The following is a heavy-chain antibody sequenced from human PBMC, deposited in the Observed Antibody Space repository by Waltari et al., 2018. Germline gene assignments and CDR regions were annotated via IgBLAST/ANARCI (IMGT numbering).Heavy chain of an antibody. CDR3: ARVYCSGGSCYPDY. J-gene: IGHJ4*02. D-gene: IGHD2-15*01. CDR1: GGSISSYY. Sequence: QVQLQESGPGLVKPSETLSLTCTVSGGSISSYYWSWIRQPPGKGLEWIGYVYYSGRTNDNPSLKSRVTISVDPSKNQCSLKLSSVTAADTAVYYCARVYCSGGSCYPDYWGQGTLVTVSS. CDR2: VYYSGRT. V-gene: IGHV4-59*01.